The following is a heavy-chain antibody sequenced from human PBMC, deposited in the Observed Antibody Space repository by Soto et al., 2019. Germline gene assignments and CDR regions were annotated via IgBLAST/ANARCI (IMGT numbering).Heavy chain of an antibody. Sequence: GGSRRLSCAASGFTFSSYGMHWVRQAPGKGLEWVAVIWYDGSNKYYADSVKGRFTISRDNSKNTLYLQMNSLRAEDTAVYYCARVGQKWLSSDDAFDIWGQGTMVTVSS. V-gene: IGHV3-33*01. CDR2: IWYDGSNK. J-gene: IGHJ3*02. CDR1: GFTFSSYG. CDR3: ARVGQKWLSSDDAFDI. D-gene: IGHD3-22*01.